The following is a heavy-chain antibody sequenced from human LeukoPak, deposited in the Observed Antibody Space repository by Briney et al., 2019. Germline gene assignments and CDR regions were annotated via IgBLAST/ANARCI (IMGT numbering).Heavy chain of an antibody. CDR2: IKQDGSAK. J-gene: IGHJ3*02. CDR3: ARVNPLVAPGALDI. Sequence: PGGSLRLSCVASGFTFSKYWMTWVRQAPGKGLACVANIKQDGSAKYYMDSVKGRFAISRDNAKNSLYLRMNSLGAEDTAVYYCARVNPLVAPGALDIWGQGTMVAVSS. V-gene: IGHV3-7*01. D-gene: IGHD5-12*01. CDR1: GFTFSKYW.